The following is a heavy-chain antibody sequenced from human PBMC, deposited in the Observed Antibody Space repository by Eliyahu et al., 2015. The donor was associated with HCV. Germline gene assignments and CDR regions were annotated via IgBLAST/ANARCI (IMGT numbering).Heavy chain of an antibody. Sequence: EVQLVESGGGLVQPGRSLRLSCAASGFTXXXXAMPWVRQXPGKGLEWVSGISWNSGSIGYADSVXGRFTISRDNAKNSLYLQMNSLRAEDTALYYCAKVSWTTVTTLGGHFDYWGQGTLVTVSS. CDR2: ISWNSGSI. CDR3: AKVSWTTVTTLGGHFDY. CDR1: GFTXXXXA. D-gene: IGHD4-17*01. J-gene: IGHJ4*02. V-gene: IGHV3-9*01.